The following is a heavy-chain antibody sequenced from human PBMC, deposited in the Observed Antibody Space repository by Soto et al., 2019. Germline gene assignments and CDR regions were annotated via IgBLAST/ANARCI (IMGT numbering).Heavy chain of an antibody. CDR1: GYNFELYS. Sequence: VQLTQSEAQLKQPGSSMKVSCQTSGYNFELYSLNWVRQVHGLRPEWLGGVLPLYNKAIYPPQFQGRVTINADSSTKRVSLKMTSLRSDDSGIYFCARDQGGSLLSTWFDIWGPGTPVTVS. CDR3: ARDQGGSLLSTWFDI. J-gene: IGHJ5*02. CDR2: VLPLYNKA. V-gene: IGHV1-69*14. D-gene: IGHD1-26*01.